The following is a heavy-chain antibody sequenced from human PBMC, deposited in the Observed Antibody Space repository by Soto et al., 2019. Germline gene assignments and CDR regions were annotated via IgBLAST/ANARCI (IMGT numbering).Heavy chain of an antibody. CDR1: GYTFTGYY. CDR2: INPNSGGT. J-gene: IGHJ6*02. V-gene: IGHV1-2*02. CDR3: ARDWGIQQHYYGMDV. Sequence: ASVKVSCKDSGYTFTGYYMHWVRQAPGQGLEWMGWINPNSGGTNYAQKFQGRVTMTRDTSTSTVYMELSSLRSEDTAVYYCARDWGIQQHYYGMDVWGQGTTVTVSS. D-gene: IGHD5-18*01.